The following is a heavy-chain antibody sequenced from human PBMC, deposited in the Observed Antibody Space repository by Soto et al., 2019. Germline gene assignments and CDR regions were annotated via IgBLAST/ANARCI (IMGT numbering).Heavy chain of an antibody. D-gene: IGHD3-3*01. CDR2: IWYDGSNK. V-gene: IGHV3-33*01. Sequence: GGSLRLSCAASGFTFSSYGMHWVRQAPGKGLECVAVIWYDGSNKYYADSVKGRFTISRDNSKNTLYLQMNSLRAEDTAVYYCARSQYYDFWSGYYTGARFYYGMDVWGQGTTVTVS. CDR3: ARSQYYDFWSGYYTGARFYYGMDV. CDR1: GFTFSSYG. J-gene: IGHJ6*02.